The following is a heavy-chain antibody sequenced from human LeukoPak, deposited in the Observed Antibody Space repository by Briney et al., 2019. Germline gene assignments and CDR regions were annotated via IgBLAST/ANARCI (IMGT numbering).Heavy chain of an antibody. J-gene: IGHJ6*02. V-gene: IGHV4-34*01. CDR2: INHSGST. CDR3: ASRGYSYGYGAGNNYYGMDV. CDR1: GGSFSGYY. D-gene: IGHD5-18*01. Sequence: SETLSLTCAVYGGSFSGYYWSWIRQPPGKGLEWIGEINHSGSTNYNPSLKSRVTISVDTSKNQFSLKLSSVTAADTAVYYCASRGYSYGYGAGNNYYGMDVWGQGTTVTVSS.